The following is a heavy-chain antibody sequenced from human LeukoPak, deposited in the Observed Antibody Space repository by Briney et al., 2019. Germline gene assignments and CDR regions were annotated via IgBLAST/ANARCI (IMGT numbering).Heavy chain of an antibody. CDR3: ARDLSGYNYPYYGMDV. Sequence: PSETLSLTCTVSGGSIRSYYWSWIRQPPGKGLEWIGYIYYSGSTNYNPSLKSRVTISVDTSKNQFSLRLTSVTAADTAVYYCARDLSGYNYPYYGMDVWGQGTTVTVSS. CDR1: GGSIRSYY. D-gene: IGHD5-24*01. V-gene: IGHV4-59*01. CDR2: IYYSGST. J-gene: IGHJ6*02.